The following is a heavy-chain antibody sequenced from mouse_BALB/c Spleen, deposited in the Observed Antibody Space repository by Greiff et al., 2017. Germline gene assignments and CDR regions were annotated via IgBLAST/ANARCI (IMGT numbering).Heavy chain of an antibody. CDR2: INSNGGST. D-gene: IGHD4-1*01. V-gene: IGHV5-6-2*01. Sequence: EVKLMESGGGLVKLGGSLKLSCAASGFTFSSYYMSWVRQTPEKRLELVAAINSNGGSTYYPDTVKGRFTISRDNAKNTLYLQMSSLKSEDTALYYCASLANWVFAYWGQGTLVTVSA. J-gene: IGHJ3*01. CDR3: ASLANWVFAY. CDR1: GFTFSSYY.